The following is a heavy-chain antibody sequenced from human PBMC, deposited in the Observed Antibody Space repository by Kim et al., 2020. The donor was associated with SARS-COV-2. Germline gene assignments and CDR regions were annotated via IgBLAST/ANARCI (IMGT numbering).Heavy chain of an antibody. Sequence: GGSLRLSCAASGFTFSDYYMSWIRQAPGKGLEWVSYISSSSSYTNYADSVKGRFTISRDNAKNSLYLQMNSLRAEDTAVYYCARESGLVGQQQLVWAGGFHYWGQENLVTVSS. D-gene: IGHD6-13*01. CDR2: ISSSSSYT. CDR3: ARESGLVGQQQLVWAGGFHY. CDR1: GFTFSDYY. J-gene: IGHJ4*02. V-gene: IGHV3-11*05.